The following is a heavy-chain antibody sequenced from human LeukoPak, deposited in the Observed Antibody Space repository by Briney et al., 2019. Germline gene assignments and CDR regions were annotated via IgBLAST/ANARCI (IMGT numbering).Heavy chain of an antibody. D-gene: IGHD2-2*02. CDR2: IYYSGST. V-gene: IGHV4-59*11. CDR1: GGSISSHY. J-gene: IGHJ1*01. CDR3: ASTLGYCSSTSCYNGYFQH. Sequence: PSETLSLTCTVSGGSISSHYWSWIRQPPGKGLEWIGYIYYSGSTNYNPSLKSRVTISVDTSKNQFSLKLSSVTAADTAVYYCASTLGYCSSTSCYNGYFQHWGQGTLVTVSS.